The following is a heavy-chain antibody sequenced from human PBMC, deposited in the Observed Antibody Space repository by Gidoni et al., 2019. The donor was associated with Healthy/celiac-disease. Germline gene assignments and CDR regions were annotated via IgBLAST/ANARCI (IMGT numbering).Heavy chain of an antibody. D-gene: IGHD1-26*01. Sequence: QVQLVQSGAEVKKPGASVKVSCKASGYTFTSYGISWVRQAPGQGLEWMGWISAYNGNTNYAQKLQGRVTMTTDTSTSTAYMELRSLRSDDTAVYYCARDLAEIGGSGSYYYYGMDVWGQGTTVTVSS. CDR1: GYTFTSYG. CDR3: ARDLAEIGGSGSYYYYGMDV. J-gene: IGHJ6*02. CDR2: ISAYNGNT. V-gene: IGHV1-18*04.